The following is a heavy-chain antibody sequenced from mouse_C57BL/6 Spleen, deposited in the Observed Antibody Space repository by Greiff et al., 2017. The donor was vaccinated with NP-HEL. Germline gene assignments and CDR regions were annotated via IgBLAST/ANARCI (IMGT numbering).Heavy chain of an antibody. CDR1: GFTFSSYG. Sequence: EVTLVESGGDLVKPGGSLKLSCAASGFTFSSYGMSWVRQTPDKRLEWVATISSGGSSTYYPDSVKGRFTISRDNAKNTLYLQRSSLKAENTAMYYCARSESTDYFDYWGQGTSLTVSS. CDR3: ARSESTDYFDY. D-gene: IGHD1-1*01. J-gene: IGHJ2*02. CDR2: ISSGGSST. V-gene: IGHV5-6*02.